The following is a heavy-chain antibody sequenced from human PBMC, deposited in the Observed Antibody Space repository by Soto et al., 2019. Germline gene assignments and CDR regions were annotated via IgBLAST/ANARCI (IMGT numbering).Heavy chain of an antibody. CDR1: GYTFTSHA. CDR2: INSANGNT. D-gene: IGHD3-9*01. CDR3: ATVSSDWLPYFDY. J-gene: IGHJ4*02. V-gene: IGHV1-3*01. Sequence: ASVKVSCKASGYTFTSHAMHWVRQAPGQSLEWMGWINSANGNTKYSQKFKGRATITRDTSASTAYMELSSLRSEDTAVYFCATVSSDWLPYFDYWGQGSLVTVAS.